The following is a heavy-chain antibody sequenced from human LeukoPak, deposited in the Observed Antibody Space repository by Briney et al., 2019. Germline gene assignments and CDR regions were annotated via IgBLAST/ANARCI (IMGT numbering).Heavy chain of an antibody. Sequence: SETLSLTCAVYGESFSGYYWSWIRQHPGKGLEWIGYIYYSGSTYYNPSLKSRVTISVDTSKNQFSLKLSSVTAADTAVYYCARYCSGGSYYRNWFDPWGQGTLVTVSS. CDR2: IYYSGST. D-gene: IGHD2-15*01. CDR3: ARYCSGGSYYRNWFDP. V-gene: IGHV4-31*11. J-gene: IGHJ5*02. CDR1: GESFSGYY.